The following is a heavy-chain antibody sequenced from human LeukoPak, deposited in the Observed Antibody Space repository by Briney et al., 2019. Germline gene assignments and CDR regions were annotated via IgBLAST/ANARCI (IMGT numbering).Heavy chain of an antibody. CDR2: INSDGSST. Sequence: PGGSLRLSCAASGFTFSSHWMHWVRRAPGKGLVWVSRINSDGSSTNYADAVKGRFTVSRDNAKNTLYLQVNSLRAEDTAVYCCARDKSSGYWFIDYWGQGTLVTVSS. CDR1: GFTFSSHW. V-gene: IGHV3-74*01. J-gene: IGHJ4*02. CDR3: ARDKSSGYWFIDY. D-gene: IGHD3-22*01.